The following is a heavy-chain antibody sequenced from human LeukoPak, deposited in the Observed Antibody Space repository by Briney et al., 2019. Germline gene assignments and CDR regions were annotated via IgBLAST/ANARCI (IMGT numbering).Heavy chain of an antibody. D-gene: IGHD3-9*01. CDR3: AREVDWLLDY. J-gene: IGHJ4*02. V-gene: IGHV3-11*05. Sequence: GGSLRLSCAASGFTFSDYYMTWIRQAPGKGLEWVSYISGSSTYTNYADSVMGRFTISRDNTRKSLYLQMNSLRAEDTAVYYCAREVDWLLDYWGQGTLVTVSS. CDR1: GFTFSDYY. CDR2: ISGSSTYT.